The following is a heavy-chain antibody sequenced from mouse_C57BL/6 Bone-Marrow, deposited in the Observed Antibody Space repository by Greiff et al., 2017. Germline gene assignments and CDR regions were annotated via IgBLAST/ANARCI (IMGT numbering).Heavy chain of an antibody. J-gene: IGHJ1*03. Sequence: QVQLQQSGAELMKPGASVKLSCKATGYTFTGYWIEWVKQRPGHGLEWIGALLPGSGSTNYNEKFKGKATFTADTSSNTAYMQLSSQTTEDSAIYYSARRKLRASFDVWGTGTTVTVSS. CDR3: ARRKLRASFDV. D-gene: IGHD1-1*01. CDR1: GYTFTGYW. CDR2: LLPGSGST. V-gene: IGHV1-9*01.